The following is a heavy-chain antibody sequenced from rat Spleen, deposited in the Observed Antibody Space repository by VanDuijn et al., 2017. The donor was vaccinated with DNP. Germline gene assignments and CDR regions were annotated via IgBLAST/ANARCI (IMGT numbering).Heavy chain of an antibody. Sequence: QLQQSGAELVKPGTSVKLSCKASGYTFTGNHMNWIKQTTGQGLEWIGIINPGSGGTSYNENFKGKATLTVDKSSSTVFMHLSSLTPEDSAVYYCARRGTYSYRLDAWGQGIAVTVSS. CDR2: INPGSGGT. V-gene: IGHV1-47*01. J-gene: IGHJ4*01. CDR1: GYTFTGNH. D-gene: IGHD2-1*01. CDR3: ARRGTYSYRLDA.